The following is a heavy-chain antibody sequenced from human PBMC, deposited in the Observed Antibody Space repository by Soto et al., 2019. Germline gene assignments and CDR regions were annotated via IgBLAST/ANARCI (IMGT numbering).Heavy chain of an antibody. J-gene: IGHJ4*02. CDR1: GGSSSGSY. Sequence: SETLSLTCSVSGGSSSGSYWSWIRQSPGKGLEWLGYVYYTGSTNYSPSLRSRVSISVDTSKNEFSLRLSSVTAADTAVYFCARSVAVPGAHIDYWGQGTQVTVSS. CDR3: ARSVAVPGAHIDY. V-gene: IGHV4-59*01. CDR2: VYYTGST. D-gene: IGHD6-19*01.